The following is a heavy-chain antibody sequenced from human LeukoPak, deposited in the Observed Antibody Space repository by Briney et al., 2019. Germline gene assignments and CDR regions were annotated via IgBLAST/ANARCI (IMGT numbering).Heavy chain of an antibody. V-gene: IGHV3-21*01. Sequence: GGSLRLSCAASGFTFSSYSMNWVRQVPRKGLEWVSSISSSSSYIYYADSVKGRFTISRDNAKNSLYLQMNSLRAEDTAVYYCARDIVATITPYYYYYGMDVWGQGTTVTVSS. D-gene: IGHD5-12*01. CDR3: ARDIVATITPYYYYYGMDV. J-gene: IGHJ6*02. CDR1: GFTFSSYS. CDR2: ISSSSSYI.